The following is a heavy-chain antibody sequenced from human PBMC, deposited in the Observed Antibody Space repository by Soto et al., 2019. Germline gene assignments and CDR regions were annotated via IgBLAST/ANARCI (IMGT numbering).Heavy chain of an antibody. CDR3: ATLKLRFLEWLPNPFDY. CDR1: GFTFSSYA. V-gene: IGHV3-23*01. Sequence: GGSLRLSCAASGFTFSSYAMSWVRQAPGKGLEWVSAISGSGGSTYYADSVKGRFTISRDNSKNTLYLQMNSLRAEDTAVYYCATLKLRFLEWLPNPFDYWGQGTLVTVSS. J-gene: IGHJ4*02. D-gene: IGHD3-3*01. CDR2: ISGSGGST.